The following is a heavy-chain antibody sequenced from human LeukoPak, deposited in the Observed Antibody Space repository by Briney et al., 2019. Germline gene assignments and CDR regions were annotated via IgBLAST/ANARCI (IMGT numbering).Heavy chain of an antibody. V-gene: IGHV3-30-3*01. CDR1: GFTFSSYA. Sequence: GRSLRLSCAASGFTFSSYAMHWVRQAPGKGLEWVAVISYDGSNKYYADSVKGRFTISRDNSKNTLYLQMNSLRAEDTAVYYCAREPFWSGYFANLHFDYWGQGTLVTVSS. CDR2: ISYDGSNK. CDR3: AREPFWSGYFANLHFDY. D-gene: IGHD3-3*01. J-gene: IGHJ4*02.